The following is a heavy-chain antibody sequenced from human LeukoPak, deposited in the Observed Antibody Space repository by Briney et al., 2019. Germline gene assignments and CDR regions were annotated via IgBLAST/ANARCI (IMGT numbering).Heavy chain of an antibody. CDR3: ARRGYSYLSDY. CDR1: GGSFSGYY. J-gene: IGHJ4*02. V-gene: IGHV4-34*01. D-gene: IGHD5-18*01. CDR2: INHSGST. Sequence: ASETLSLTCAVYGGSFSGYYWSWIRQPPGKGLEWIGEINHSGSTNYNPSLKSRVTIPVDTSKNQFSLKLSSVTAADTAVYYCARRGYSYLSDYWGQGTLVTVSS.